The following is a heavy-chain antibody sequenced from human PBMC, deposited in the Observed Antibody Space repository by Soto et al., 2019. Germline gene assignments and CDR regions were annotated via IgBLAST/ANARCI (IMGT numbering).Heavy chain of an antibody. D-gene: IGHD6-13*01. CDR2: INPNGGAT. Sequence: ASVKVSCKTSGDSFNDYYIHWVRQAPGQGLEWMGWINPNGGATKYAQRFQGRVTVTRDTSIRTVYMELSSLRSDDTAVYYCARTHLYSSSWSLIWGQGTMVTVSS. V-gene: IGHV1-2*02. J-gene: IGHJ3*02. CDR3: ARTHLYSSSWSLI. CDR1: GDSFNDYY.